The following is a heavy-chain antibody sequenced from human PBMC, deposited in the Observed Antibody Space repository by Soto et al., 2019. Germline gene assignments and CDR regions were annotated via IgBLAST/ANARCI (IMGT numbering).Heavy chain of an antibody. V-gene: IGHV2-5*02. CDR3: AHGVSSGYYSTL. J-gene: IGHJ4*02. D-gene: IGHD3-22*01. CDR2: IYWDDDK. Sequence: QITLKESGPTLVKPTQTLTLTCTFSGFSLSTSGVGVGWIRQPPGKALEWLALIYWDDDKRYSPSLKSRLTITKETSKNQVVLTMTNMDPVDTATYYCAHGVSSGYYSTLWGQGTLVTVSS. CDR1: GFSLSTSGVG.